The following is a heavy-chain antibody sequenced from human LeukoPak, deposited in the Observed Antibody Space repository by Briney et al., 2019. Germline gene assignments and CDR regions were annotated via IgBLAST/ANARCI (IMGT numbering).Heavy chain of an antibody. CDR2: IYNSGIT. Sequence: SETLSLTCTVSGGSISSYYWSWIRQPDGKGLEWIGRIYNSGITNYNPSLKSRVTMSMDTSMNQFSLKLRSVTAADTAVYYCARDYGDFPAYYFDYWGQGTLVTVSS. J-gene: IGHJ4*02. CDR1: GGSISSYY. V-gene: IGHV4-4*07. D-gene: IGHD4-17*01. CDR3: ARDYGDFPAYYFDY.